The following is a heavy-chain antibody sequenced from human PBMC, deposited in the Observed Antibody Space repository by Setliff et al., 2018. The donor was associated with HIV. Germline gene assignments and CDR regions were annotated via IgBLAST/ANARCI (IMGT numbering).Heavy chain of an antibody. CDR1: GDTLSDYY. D-gene: IGHD5-12*01. CDR2: INPDSGGT. CDR3: ARAHFLVAMTRNWFDP. V-gene: IGHV1-2*02. Sequence: ASVKVSCKASGDTLSDYYIHWVRQAPGQGLEWMGWINPDSGGTNYAQKFQGRVTMTRDTSLNTDYMEVRSLRSDDTAVYYCARAHFLVAMTRNWFDPWGQGTLVTVSS. J-gene: IGHJ5*02.